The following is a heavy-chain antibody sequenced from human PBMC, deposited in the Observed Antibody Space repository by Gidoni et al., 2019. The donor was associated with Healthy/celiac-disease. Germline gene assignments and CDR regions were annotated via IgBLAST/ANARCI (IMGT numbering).Heavy chain of an antibody. CDR1: GYTFTSYY. CDR2: INPSGGST. V-gene: IGHV1-46*01. D-gene: IGHD2-8*01. CDR3: ARAMVYARAHDAFDI. Sequence: QVQLVQSGAEVKKPGASVKVSCKASGYTFTSYYMHWVRQAPGQGLEWMGIINPSGGSTSYAQKFQGRVTMTRDTSTSTVYMELSSLRSEDTAVYYCARAMVYARAHDAFDIWGQGTMVTVSS. J-gene: IGHJ3*02.